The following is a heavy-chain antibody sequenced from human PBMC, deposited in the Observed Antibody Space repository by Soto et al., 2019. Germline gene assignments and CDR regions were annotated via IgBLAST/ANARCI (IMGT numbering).Heavy chain of an antibody. CDR2: IIPIFGTA. J-gene: IGHJ6*02. CDR1: GGTFSSYA. CDR3: ARDDLGVGVVTGAYYYYYYGMDV. V-gene: IGHV1-69*01. Sequence: QVQLVQSGAEVKKPGSSVKVSCKASGGTFSSYAISWVRQAPGQGLEWMGGIIPIFGTANYAQKFQGRVTITADESTSTAYMELSSLRSEDTAVYYCARDDLGVGVVTGAYYYYYYGMDVWGQGTTVTVSS. D-gene: IGHD2-21*02.